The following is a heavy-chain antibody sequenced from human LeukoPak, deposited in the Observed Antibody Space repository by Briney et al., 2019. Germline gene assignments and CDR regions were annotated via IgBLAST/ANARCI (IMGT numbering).Heavy chain of an antibody. D-gene: IGHD2-21*02. CDR2: VYHSGTA. Sequence: KSSETLSLTCTVSGGSIGSDYWSWIRQPPGKGLGWMGYVYHSGTAFYNPSLKSRLTILVDTSKNEFSLKLIPVTAADTAVYYCARDVVVTSSPDAFDIWGQGTMVTVSS. CDR3: ARDVVVTSSPDAFDI. CDR1: GGSIGSDY. V-gene: IGHV4-59*01. J-gene: IGHJ3*02.